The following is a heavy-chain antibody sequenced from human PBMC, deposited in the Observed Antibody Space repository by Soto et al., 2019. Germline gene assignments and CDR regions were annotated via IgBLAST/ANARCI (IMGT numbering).Heavy chain of an antibody. CDR1: GGTFSSYA. V-gene: IGHV1-69*13. J-gene: IGHJ4*02. D-gene: IGHD6-13*01. Sequence: SVKVSCKASGGTFSSYAISWVRQAPGQGLEWMGGIIPIFGTANYAQKFQGRVTITADESTSTAYMELSSLRPEDTAVYYCARDLYSSSWVPNWGQGTLVTVSS. CDR2: IIPIFGTA. CDR3: ARDLYSSSWVPN.